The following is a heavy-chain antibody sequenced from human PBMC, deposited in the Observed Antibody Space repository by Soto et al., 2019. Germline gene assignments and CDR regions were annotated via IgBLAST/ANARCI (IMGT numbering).Heavy chain of an antibody. CDR1: GYTFNDYH. Sequence: ASVKVSCKXSGYTFNDYHLHWVRQAPGQGLEWMGSINPNSGDTDYAQRFQGRVTLTRDTSIRTVYMELSILRSDDTAVHYCARRRLTTGTDYFDHWGQGTPVTVSS. D-gene: IGHD1-1*01. CDR2: INPNSGDT. V-gene: IGHV1-2*02. CDR3: ARRRLTTGTDYFDH. J-gene: IGHJ4*02.